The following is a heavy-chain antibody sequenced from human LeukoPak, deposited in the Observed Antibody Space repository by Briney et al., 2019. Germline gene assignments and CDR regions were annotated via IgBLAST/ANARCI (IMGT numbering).Heavy chain of an antibody. CDR1: GGSISSGGYY. CDR3: ARAPEMATILPDY. V-gene: IGHV4-31*01. Sequence: PSQTLSLTCTVSGGSISSGGYYWSWIRQHPGKGLEWIGYIYYSGSTYYNPSLKSQVTISVDTSKNQFSLKLSSVTAADTAVYYCARAPEMATILPDYWGQGTLVTVSS. CDR2: IYYSGST. J-gene: IGHJ4*02. D-gene: IGHD5-24*01.